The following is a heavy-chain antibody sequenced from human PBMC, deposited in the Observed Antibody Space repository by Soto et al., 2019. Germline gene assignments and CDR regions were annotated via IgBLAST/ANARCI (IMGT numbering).Heavy chain of an antibody. CDR3: AKDQAAAGTISRYFQH. CDR1: GFSFSTYA. J-gene: IGHJ1*01. D-gene: IGHD6-13*01. Sequence: GGSLRLSCAASGFSFSTYAMSWVHQAPGKGLEWVSGISGSGGTTYYADSVKGRFTISRDNSKNTLYLQVNSLRAEDTAVYYCAKDQAAAGTISRYFQHWGQGTLVTVSS. V-gene: IGHV3-23*01. CDR2: ISGSGGTT.